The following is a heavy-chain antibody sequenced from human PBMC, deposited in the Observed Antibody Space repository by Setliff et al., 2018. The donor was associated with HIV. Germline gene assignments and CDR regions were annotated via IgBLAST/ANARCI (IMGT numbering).Heavy chain of an antibody. D-gene: IGHD1-26*01. Sequence: PSETLVLTCTVSGGSISSGIYYWSWIRQPAGQGLEWIGHIYTSGSTNYSPSVKSRVTISVDTSKNQFSLRLNSVTAADTAVYYCARASVGATGLYAFETWGQGTMVTVSS. CDR1: GGSISSGIYY. J-gene: IGHJ3*02. V-gene: IGHV4-61*09. CDR2: IYTSGST. CDR3: ARASVGATGLYAFET.